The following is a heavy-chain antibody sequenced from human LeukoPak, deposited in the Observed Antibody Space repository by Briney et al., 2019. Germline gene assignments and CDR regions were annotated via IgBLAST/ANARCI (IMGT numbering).Heavy chain of an antibody. CDR1: GGSVSSTSYY. CDR3: ARTIRRNTARYYYYYMDV. CDR2: MYYNGST. J-gene: IGHJ6*03. D-gene: IGHD3-16*02. V-gene: IGHV4-61*01. Sequence: PSETLSLTCTISGGSVSSTSYYWGWIRQPPERGLEWIGYMYYNGSTNYNPSLKSRVTISVDTSRTQFSLKVSSVTAADTAVYYCARTIRRNTARYYYYYMDVWGKGTTVTISS.